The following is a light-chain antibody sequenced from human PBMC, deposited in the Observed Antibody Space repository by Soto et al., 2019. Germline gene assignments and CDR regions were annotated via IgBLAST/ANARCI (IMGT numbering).Light chain of an antibody. CDR2: GAS. V-gene: IGKV3-15*01. CDR3: QQYGSTPPVT. CDR1: PSVSGK. J-gene: IGKJ4*01. Sequence: EGLITQSPATLSVSPGERATLSCRASPSVSGKLAWYQQKPGQAPRFLIYGASTRATGIPARFSGSGSGTEFTLTISSLQPEDFAVYYCQQYGSTPPVTFGGGTKVDIK.